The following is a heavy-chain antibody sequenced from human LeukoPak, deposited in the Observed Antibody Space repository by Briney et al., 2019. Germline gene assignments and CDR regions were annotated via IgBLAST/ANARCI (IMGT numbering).Heavy chain of an antibody. CDR2: ISGSGGST. V-gene: IGHV3-23*01. Sequence: PGGSLRLSCAASGFAFNSYGMKWVRQAPGKGLEWVSGISGSGGSTYYADSVKGRFTISRDNSKNTLYLQMNSLRAEDTAIYYCAKDLSSSHVSEYSDYWGRGTPVTVSS. J-gene: IGHJ4*02. CDR1: GFAFNSYG. CDR3: AKDLSSSHVSEYSDY. D-gene: IGHD6-6*01.